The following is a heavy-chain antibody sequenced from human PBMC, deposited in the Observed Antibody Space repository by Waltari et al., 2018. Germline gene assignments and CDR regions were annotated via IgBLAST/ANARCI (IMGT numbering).Heavy chain of an antibody. D-gene: IGHD7-27*01. J-gene: IGHJ6*03. CDR1: GDSFGAAG. Sequence: HVQLVQSGAEVKKPGSSVKVSCKASGDSFGAAGVSGVRLAPGQGPEWMGVIIPMFGIPEYTQKFQDRLTITADESTNTAYMELSGLSSEDTAIYYCARHELGISQYYYYMYVWGQGTTVTISS. CDR3: ARHELGISQYYYYMYV. V-gene: IGHV1-69*12. CDR2: IIPMFGIP.